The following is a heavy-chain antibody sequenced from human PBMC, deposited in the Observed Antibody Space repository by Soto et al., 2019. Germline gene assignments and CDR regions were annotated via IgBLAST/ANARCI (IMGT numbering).Heavy chain of an antibody. CDR3: VHKSYDDWFGP. CDR2: IYWDDDK. V-gene: IGHV2-5*02. Sequence: QITLKESGPTLVKPTQTLTLTCTFTGFSLSTSGVGVGWFRQPPGKALQWLALIYWDDDKRYSPSLKSRLTIPKETPKNQVVLTMTNMDPLDTATYYCVHKSYDDWFGPWGQGTLVTVSS. CDR1: GFSLSTSGVG. D-gene: IGHD3-16*01. J-gene: IGHJ5*02.